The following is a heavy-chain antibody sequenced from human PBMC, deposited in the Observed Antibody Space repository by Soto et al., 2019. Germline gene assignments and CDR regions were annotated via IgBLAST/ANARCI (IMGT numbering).Heavy chain of an antibody. V-gene: IGHV1-69*06. CDR2: IIPIFGTA. CDR3: ASDRGSTTISPGWFDP. CDR1: GGTFSSYA. Sequence: QVQLVQSGAEVKKPGSSVKVSCKASGGTFSSYAISWVRQAPGQGLEWMGGIIPIFGTANYAQKFQGRVTMTEDKSTSTAERELRSLRSGDTAVYYCASDRGSTTISPGWFDPWGQGTLVTVSS. D-gene: IGHD3-3*01. J-gene: IGHJ5*02.